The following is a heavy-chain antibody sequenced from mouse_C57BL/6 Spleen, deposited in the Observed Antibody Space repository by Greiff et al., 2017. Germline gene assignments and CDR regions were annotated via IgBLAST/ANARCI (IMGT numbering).Heavy chain of an antibody. J-gene: IGHJ4*01. D-gene: IGHD1-1*01. V-gene: IGHV1-64*01. CDR1: GYTFTSYC. CDR2: IHPNSGST. CDR3: AREDYYGSSLYAMDY. Sequence: QVQLQQPGAELVKPGASVKLSCKASGYTFTSYCMHWVKQRPGQGLEWIGMIHPNSGSTNYNEKFKSKATLTVDKSSSTAYMQLSSLTSEDSAVYYCAREDYYGSSLYAMDYWGQGTSVTVSS.